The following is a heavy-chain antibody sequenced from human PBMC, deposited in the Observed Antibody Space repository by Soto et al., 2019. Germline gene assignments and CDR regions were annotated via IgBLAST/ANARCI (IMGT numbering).Heavy chain of an antibody. CDR2: IYYSGST. Sequence: QVQLQASGPGLVKPSQTLSLTCTVSGGSISSTNYYWSWIRQTPGRGLEWIGYIYYSGSTFYNPSLTSRVTISFDTSKNQVSLKLNSVTAADTAVYYCATYCSSASCSDYYGMCVWGQGTTVTISS. V-gene: IGHV4-30-4*01. CDR1: GGSISSTNYY. CDR3: ATYCSSASCSDYYGMCV. D-gene: IGHD2-2*01. J-gene: IGHJ6*02.